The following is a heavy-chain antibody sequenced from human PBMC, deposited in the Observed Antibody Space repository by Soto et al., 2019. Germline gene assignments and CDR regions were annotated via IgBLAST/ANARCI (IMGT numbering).Heavy chain of an antibody. CDR2: ISYDGSNK. J-gene: IGHJ4*02. Sequence: GGSLRLSCAASGFTFSSYAMHWVRQAPGKGLEWVAVISYDGSNKYYADSVKGRFTISRDNSKNTLYLQMNSLRAEDTAVYYCARVFLPQGVQLWLVDPQSKDYWGQGTLVTVSS. CDR3: ARVFLPQGVQLWLVDPQSKDY. CDR1: GFTFSSYA. V-gene: IGHV3-30-3*01. D-gene: IGHD5-18*01.